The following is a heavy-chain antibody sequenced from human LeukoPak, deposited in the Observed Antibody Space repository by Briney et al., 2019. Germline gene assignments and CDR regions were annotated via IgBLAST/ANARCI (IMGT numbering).Heavy chain of an antibody. CDR3: AREGI. V-gene: IGHV3-7*01. J-gene: IGHJ3*02. CDR1: GFTFSDYA. CDR2: IKEDGSEK. Sequence: PGGSLRLSCVASGFTFSDYAMSWVRQAPGKGLEWVASIKEDGSEKYYVDSVKGRFTISRDNAKNSLYLQMNSLRAEDTAMYYCAREGIWGQGRMVTVSS.